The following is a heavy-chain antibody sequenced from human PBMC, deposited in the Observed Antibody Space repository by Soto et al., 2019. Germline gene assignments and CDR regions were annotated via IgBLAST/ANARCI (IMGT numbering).Heavy chain of an antibody. CDR1: GDSISSGFYY. V-gene: IGHV4-31*03. Sequence: PSETLSLTCTVSGDSISSGFYYWNWIRQHPEKGLEWIGYIYYSGTTYYNPSLKSRVIVSIDTSKNQFSLNMNSVTAADTGMYYCARASLVGRSSPNANWFDPWGQGTLVTVSS. CDR2: IYYSGTT. J-gene: IGHJ5*02. CDR3: ARASLVGRSSPNANWFDP. D-gene: IGHD2-8*02.